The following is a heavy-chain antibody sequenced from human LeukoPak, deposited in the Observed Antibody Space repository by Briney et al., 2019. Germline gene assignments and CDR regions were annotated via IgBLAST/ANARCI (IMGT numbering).Heavy chain of an antibody. V-gene: IGHV4-4*02. Sequence: SETLSLTCAVSGGSISSSNWWSWVRQPPGKGLEWIGEIYHSGSTNHNPSLKSRVTISVDKSKNQFSLKLSSVTAADTAVYYCAKASYYYGMDVWGQGTTVTVSS. CDR2: IYHSGST. CDR1: GGSISSSNW. J-gene: IGHJ6*02. CDR3: AKASYYYGMDV.